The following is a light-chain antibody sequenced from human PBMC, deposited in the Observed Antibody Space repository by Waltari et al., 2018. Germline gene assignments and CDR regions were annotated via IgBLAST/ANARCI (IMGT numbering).Light chain of an antibody. CDR3: AAWDDRMNGHWV. CDR2: RND. J-gene: IGLJ3*02. V-gene: IGLV1-44*01. CDR1: SSNTGDTV. Sequence: QSVLTQPPSASGTPRQRVPVSGSERSSNTGDTVLHWYQQLPGKAPKLLIYRNDQLPSGVPDRFSASKSGTSASLAISGLQSEDEADYYCAAWDDRMNGHWVFGGGTKVTVL.